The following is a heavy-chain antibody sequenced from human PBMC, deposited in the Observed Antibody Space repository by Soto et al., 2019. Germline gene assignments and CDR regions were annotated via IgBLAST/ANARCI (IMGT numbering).Heavy chain of an antibody. V-gene: IGHV1-46*01. CDR2: INPYSRSA. CDR3: TREYCGGDCVLDY. J-gene: IGHJ4*02. CDR1: GYNFTSHY. D-gene: IGHD2-21*02. Sequence: QVQLVQSGAEVKKPGASVRVSCKASGYNFTSHYIQWVRQAPGQGLEWMGIINPYSRSATYVQKFQGRVTMTSDTSSNTVFMELSSLRSEDTAVYFCTREYCGGDCVLDYWGQGPLVTVSS.